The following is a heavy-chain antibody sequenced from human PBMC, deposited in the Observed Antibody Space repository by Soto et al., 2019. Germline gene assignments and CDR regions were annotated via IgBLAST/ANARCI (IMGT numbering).Heavy chain of an antibody. D-gene: IGHD1-1*01. CDR2: IIPILGIA. CDR3: ARDRLERPNAFDI. Sequence: GASVKVSCKASGGTFSSYTISWVRQAPGQGLEWMGRIIPILGIANYAQKFQGRVTITADKSTSTAYMELSSLRSEDTAVYYCARDRLERPNAFDIWGQGTMVTVSS. CDR1: GGTFSSYT. J-gene: IGHJ3*02. V-gene: IGHV1-69*04.